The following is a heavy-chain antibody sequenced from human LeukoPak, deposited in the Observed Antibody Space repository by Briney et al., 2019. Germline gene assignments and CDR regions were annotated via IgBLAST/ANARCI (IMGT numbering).Heavy chain of an antibody. CDR1: GFTFSSYS. CDR2: ISSSSSTI. D-gene: IGHD3-3*01. V-gene: IGHV3-48*01. Sequence: GGSLRLSCAASGFTFSSYSMNWVHQAPGKGLEWVSYISSSSSTIYYADSVKGRFTISRDNAKNSLYLQMNSLRAEDTAVYYCARVDYDFWSGYYGLDYWGQGTLVTVSS. J-gene: IGHJ4*02. CDR3: ARVDYDFWSGYYGLDY.